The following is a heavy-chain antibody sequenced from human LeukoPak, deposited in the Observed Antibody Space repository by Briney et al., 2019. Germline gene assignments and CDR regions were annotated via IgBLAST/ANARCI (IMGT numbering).Heavy chain of an antibody. J-gene: IGHJ6*03. V-gene: IGHV3-30*18. D-gene: IGHD2-2*01. CDR1: GFTFSSYG. CDR3: AKIGGSTSYYYYMDV. Sequence: GGSLRLSCAASGFTFSSYGMHWVRQAPGKGLEWVAVISYDGSNKYYADSVKGRFTISRDNSKNTLYLQMNSLRAEDTAVYYCAKIGGSTSYYYYMDVWGKGTAVTVSS. CDR2: ISYDGSNK.